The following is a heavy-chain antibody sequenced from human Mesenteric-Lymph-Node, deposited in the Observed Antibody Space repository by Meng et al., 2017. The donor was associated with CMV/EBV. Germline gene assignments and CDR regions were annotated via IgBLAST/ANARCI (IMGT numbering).Heavy chain of an antibody. Sequence: GSLRLSCTVSGGSVSSGSYYWSWIRQPPGKGLEWIGYIHYSGSTSYNPSLKSRVTISVGTSKNQFSLKLTSVTAADTAVYYCARSGADCSSASCYQDPYYYAMDVWGQGTTVTVSS. V-gene: IGHV4-61*01. J-gene: IGHJ6*02. D-gene: IGHD2-2*01. CDR2: IHYSGST. CDR3: ARSGADCSSASCYQDPYYYAMDV. CDR1: GGSVSSGSYY.